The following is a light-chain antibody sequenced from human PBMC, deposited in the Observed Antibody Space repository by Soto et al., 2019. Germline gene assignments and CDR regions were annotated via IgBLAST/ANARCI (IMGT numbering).Light chain of an antibody. CDR2: GAS. J-gene: IGKJ1*01. V-gene: IGKV3-15*01. Sequence: EIVMTQSPATLSVSPGERATLSCRASQSVSSNLAWYQQKPGQAPRLLIYGASTRATGIPARFSGSGSGTEFTLTISSLQSEDFAVYYCQQYNNRNTFGQGTKVDIK. CDR1: QSVSSN. CDR3: QQYNNRNT.